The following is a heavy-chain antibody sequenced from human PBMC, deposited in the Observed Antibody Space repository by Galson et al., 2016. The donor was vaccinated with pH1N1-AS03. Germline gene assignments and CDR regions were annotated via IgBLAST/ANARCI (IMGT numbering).Heavy chain of an antibody. J-gene: IGHJ4*02. Sequence: SLRLSCAAPGFTFSSYAIHWVRQAPGKGLDWVAVIWHDGNTQYYADSVKGRFIISRDNSKSTVSLQMNSLTDDDTAVYYCVRDYWGSWIWGQGTLVTVSS. V-gene: IGHV3-33*01. CDR2: IWHDGNTQ. D-gene: IGHD7-27*01. CDR1: GFTFSSYA. CDR3: VRDYWGSWI.